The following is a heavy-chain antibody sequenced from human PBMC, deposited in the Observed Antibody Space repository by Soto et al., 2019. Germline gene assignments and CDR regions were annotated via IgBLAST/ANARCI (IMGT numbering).Heavy chain of an antibody. CDR2: IDPSDSYT. CDR1: GYSFTSYW. D-gene: IGHD6-13*01. Sequence: PGESLKISCKGSGYSFTSYWISWVRQMPGKGLEWMGRIDPSDSYTNYSPSFQGHVTISADKSISTAYLQWSSLKASDTAMYYCARSPAAHPSLDYYGMDVWGQGTTVTVSS. CDR3: ARSPAAHPSLDYYGMDV. V-gene: IGHV5-10-1*01. J-gene: IGHJ6*02.